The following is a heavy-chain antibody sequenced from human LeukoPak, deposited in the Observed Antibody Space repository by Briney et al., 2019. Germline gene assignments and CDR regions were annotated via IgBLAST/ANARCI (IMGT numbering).Heavy chain of an antibody. V-gene: IGHV4-34*01. J-gene: IGHJ4*02. CDR3: ASDSSGYYYDPFDY. CDR1: GGSFSGYY. Sequence: PSETLSLTCAVYGGSFSGYYWSWIRQPPGKGLEWIGEINHSGSTNYNPSLKSRVTISVDTSKNQFSLKLSSVTAADTAVYYCASDSSGYYYDPFDYWGQGTLVTVSS. D-gene: IGHD3-22*01. CDR2: INHSGST.